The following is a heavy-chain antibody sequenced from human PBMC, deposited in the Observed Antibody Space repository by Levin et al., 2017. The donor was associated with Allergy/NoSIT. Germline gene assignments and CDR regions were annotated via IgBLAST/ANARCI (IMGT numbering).Heavy chain of an antibody. J-gene: IGHJ6*02. V-gene: IGHV3-33*01. Sequence: PGGSLRLSCEASGFSFSAYGMHWVRQAPGKGLEWVATIWYDGSKKFYADSVQGRFTISRDNSENTLFLQMNSLRIEDTAVYFCARDPSNYYSYGMDVWGQGTTVTVPS. CDR2: IWYDGSKK. CDR1: GFSFSAYG. CDR3: ARDPSNYYSYGMDV.